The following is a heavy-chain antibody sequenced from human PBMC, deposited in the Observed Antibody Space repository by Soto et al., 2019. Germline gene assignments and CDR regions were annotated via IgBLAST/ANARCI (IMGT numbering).Heavy chain of an antibody. Sequence: QVQLQESGPGLVKPSETLSLTCTVSGGSISSYYWSWIRQPPGKGLEWIGYIYYSGSTNYNPSLKSRVTISVDTSKSQFSLKLSSVTAADPAVYYCARDPRGYNTLGYYGMDVWGQGTTVTVSS. D-gene: IGHD1-1*01. CDR1: GGSISSYY. J-gene: IGHJ6*02. V-gene: IGHV4-59*01. CDR2: IYYSGST. CDR3: ARDPRGYNTLGYYGMDV.